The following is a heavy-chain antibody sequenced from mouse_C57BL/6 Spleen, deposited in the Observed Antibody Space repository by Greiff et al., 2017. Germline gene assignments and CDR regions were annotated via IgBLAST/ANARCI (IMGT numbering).Heavy chain of an antibody. D-gene: IGHD2-5*01. CDR1: GFTFSSYG. CDR2: ISSGGSYT. Sequence: EVQVVESGGDLVKPGGSLKLSCAASGFTFSSYGMSWVRQTPDKRLEWVATISSGGSYTYSPDSVKGRFTISRENAKNTLYLQMSSLKSEDTAMYYCARHAYYSNPRDYFDYWGQGTTLTGSS. J-gene: IGHJ2*01. CDR3: ARHAYYSNPRDYFDY. V-gene: IGHV5-6*01.